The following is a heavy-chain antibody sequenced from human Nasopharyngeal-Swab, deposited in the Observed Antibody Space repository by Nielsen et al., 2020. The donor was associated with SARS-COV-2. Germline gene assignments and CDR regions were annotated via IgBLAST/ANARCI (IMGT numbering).Heavy chain of an antibody. D-gene: IGHD1-26*01. J-gene: IGHJ4*02. V-gene: IGHV3-9*01. CDR1: GFTFGDYA. Sequence: SLKISCAASGFTFGDYAMHWVRQVPGKGLEWVSGICYNSDTTVYADSVKGRFTISRDNAKNSLYLQMNSLRTEDTAFYYCAKSPTRWEQHTLIDYWGQGTLVTVSS. CDR3: AKSPTRWEQHTLIDY. CDR2: ICYNSDTT.